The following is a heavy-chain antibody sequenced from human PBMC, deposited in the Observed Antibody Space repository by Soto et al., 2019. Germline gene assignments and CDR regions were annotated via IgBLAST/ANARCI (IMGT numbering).Heavy chain of an antibody. CDR3: ARERGGYGLFDS. CDR1: GGSISNAAYC. CDR2: IYPSGMP. Sequence: TLSLTCTVSGGSISNAAYCWSCIRQPPGKGLEWIGYIYPSGMPFYNPSLRSRVTISIDRSNDQFSLNLKSVTAADTAVYYCARERGGYGLFDSWGQGTLVTVSS. J-gene: IGHJ4*02. V-gene: IGHV4-30-2*01. D-gene: IGHD5-18*01.